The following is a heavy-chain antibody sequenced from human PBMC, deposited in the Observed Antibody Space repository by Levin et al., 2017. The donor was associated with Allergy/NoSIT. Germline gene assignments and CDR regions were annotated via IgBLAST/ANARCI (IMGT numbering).Heavy chain of an antibody. D-gene: IGHD3-22*01. Sequence: ASVKVSCKVSGYTLTELSMHWVRQAPGKGLEWMGGFDPEDGETIYAQKFQGRVTMTEDTSTDTAYMELSSLRSEDTAVYYCATDPVYYDSSATTFWGQGTLVTVSS. CDR3: ATDPVYYDSSATTF. CDR2: FDPEDGET. CDR1: GYTLTELS. V-gene: IGHV1-24*01. J-gene: IGHJ4*02.